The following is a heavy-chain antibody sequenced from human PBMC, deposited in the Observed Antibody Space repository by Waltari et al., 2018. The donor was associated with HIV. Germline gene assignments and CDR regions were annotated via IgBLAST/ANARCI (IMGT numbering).Heavy chain of an antibody. J-gene: IGHJ4*02. CDR2: LSDTLTS. Sequence: QLHLSESGPGLVGPSGTLSLTCGVSGGIKGPVPYFWGWILHSPQMGLNWIVSLSDTLTSTVNPPLKGRVSMAFDSSTSRVHLNLTSVTVADTAMYFCVSHRTAIPTRIDFWGQGALVTVS. D-gene: IGHD2-21*02. V-gene: IGHV4-39*07. CDR1: GGIKGPVPYF. CDR3: VSHRTAIPTRIDF.